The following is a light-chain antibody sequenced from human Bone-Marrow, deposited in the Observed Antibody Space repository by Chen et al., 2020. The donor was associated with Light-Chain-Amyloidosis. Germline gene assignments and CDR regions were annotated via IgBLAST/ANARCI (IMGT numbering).Light chain of an antibody. Sequence: QSVLTQPPSASGTPGQRVPISCSGASSNIGSNYVYWYQHFPGAAPNRLIHRNNQRPSGVPDRFAASKSGTSACQAISGLRSEDEADYYCAAWDGSLRGYVVGTGTKVIVL. CDR3: AAWDGSLRGYV. J-gene: IGLJ1*01. CDR2: RNN. CDR1: SSNIGSNY. V-gene: IGLV1-47*01.